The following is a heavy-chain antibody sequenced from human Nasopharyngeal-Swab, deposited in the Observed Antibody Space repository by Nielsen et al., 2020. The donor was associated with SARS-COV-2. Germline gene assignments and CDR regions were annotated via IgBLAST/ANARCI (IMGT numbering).Heavy chain of an antibody. Sequence: LRLSCTVSGGSISSGGYYWSWIRQHPGKGLEWIGYIYYSGSTYYKPSLKSRVTISVDTSKNQFSLKLSSVTAADTAVYYCARAVITMIVVVNAFDIWGQGTMVTVSS. CDR1: GGSISSGGYY. J-gene: IGHJ3*02. V-gene: IGHV4-31*03. CDR3: ARAVITMIVVVNAFDI. CDR2: IYYSGST. D-gene: IGHD3-22*01.